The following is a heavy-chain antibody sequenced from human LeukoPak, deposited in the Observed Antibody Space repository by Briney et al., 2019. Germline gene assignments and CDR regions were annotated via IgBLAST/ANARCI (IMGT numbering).Heavy chain of an antibody. CDR1: GFTFSSYS. J-gene: IGHJ4*02. CDR2: ISSSSSYI. Sequence: GGSLRLSCAASGFTFSSYSMNWVRQAPGKGLEWVSSISSSSSYIYYADSVKGRFTISRDNAKNSLYLQMNSLRAEDTAVYYCAKDRANTYYYDSSGVLDYWGQGTLVTVSS. CDR3: AKDRANTYYYDSSGVLDY. D-gene: IGHD3-22*01. V-gene: IGHV3-21*01.